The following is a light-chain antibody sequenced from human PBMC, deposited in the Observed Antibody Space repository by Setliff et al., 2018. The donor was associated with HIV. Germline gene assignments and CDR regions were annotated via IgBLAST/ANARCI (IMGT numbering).Light chain of an antibody. CDR2: EDN. V-gene: IGLV6-57*01. J-gene: IGLJ3*02. CDR3: QSYDSSNWV. Sequence: NFMLTQPHSVSESPGKTVTISCTRSSGSIASIYVQWYQQRPGSSPTTVIYEDNQRPSGVPDRFSGSIDSSSNSASLTISGLKTEDEADYYCQSYDSSNWVFGGGTQLTVL. CDR1: SGSIASIY.